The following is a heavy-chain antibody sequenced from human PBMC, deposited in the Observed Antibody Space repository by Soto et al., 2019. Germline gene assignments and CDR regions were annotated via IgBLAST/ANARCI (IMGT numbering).Heavy chain of an antibody. CDR1: GFTFSTAC. D-gene: IGHD3-10*01. Sequence: GGYLRLCCAASGFTFSTACMRWVRQAPGTGLEWVANIKQDGSEKNYVDSVKGRFTISRDNSKNTLYLQMNSLRAEDTAVYYCARDVLGEQARHSPSSKVVWCTGPTGTVS. J-gene: IGHJ6*03. CDR3: ARDVLGEQARHSPSSKVV. CDR2: IKQDGSEK. V-gene: IGHV3-7*01.